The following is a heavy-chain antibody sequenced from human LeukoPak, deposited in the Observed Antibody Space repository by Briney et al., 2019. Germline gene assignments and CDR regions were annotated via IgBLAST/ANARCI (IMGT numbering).Heavy chain of an antibody. CDR2: IYYSGST. Sequence: SETLSLTCTVSGGSISSYYWSWIRQPPGKGLEWIGYIYYSGSTNYNPSLKSRVTISVDTSKNQLSLKLSSVTAADTAVYYCARTDDSSGYFDDAFDIWGQGTMVTVSS. D-gene: IGHD3-22*01. CDR1: GGSISSYY. J-gene: IGHJ3*02. V-gene: IGHV4-59*01. CDR3: ARTDDSSGYFDDAFDI.